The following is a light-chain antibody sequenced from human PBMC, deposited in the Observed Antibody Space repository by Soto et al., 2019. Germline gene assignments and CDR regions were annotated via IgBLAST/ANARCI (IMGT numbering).Light chain of an antibody. CDR3: LQDDDYPLT. CDR1: QDIGND. V-gene: IGKV1-6*01. J-gene: IGKJ4*01. Sequence: AIQMTQSPSSLSASIGDRVIITCRARQDIGNDVGWYQQKPGKAPTLLIYATSRLQSGVPSRFSGSRSGTDFTLTIGSLQPEDLATYYCLQDDDYPLTFGGGTKVEI. CDR2: ATS.